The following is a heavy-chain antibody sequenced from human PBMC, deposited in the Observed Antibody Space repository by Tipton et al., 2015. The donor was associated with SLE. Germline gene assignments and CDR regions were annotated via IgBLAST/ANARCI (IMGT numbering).Heavy chain of an antibody. J-gene: IGHJ4*02. CDR3: ARGTLTGSYGR. Sequence: GLVKPSETLSLTCAVYGGSFSGYYWSWIRQPPGKGLEWIGEINHSGSTNYNPSLKSRVTISVDTSKNQFSLKLSSVTAADTAVYYCARGTLTGSYGRWGQGTLVTVSS. V-gene: IGHV4-34*01. CDR1: GGSFSGYY. CDR2: INHSGST. D-gene: IGHD1-26*01.